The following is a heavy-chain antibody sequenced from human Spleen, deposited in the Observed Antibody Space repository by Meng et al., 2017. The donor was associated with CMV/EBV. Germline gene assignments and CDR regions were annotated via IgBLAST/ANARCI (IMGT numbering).Heavy chain of an antibody. CDR2: IKQDGSEK. J-gene: IGHJ4*02. CDR1: GFTFSSYW. CDR3: ARVGITIFGVDITYYFDY. V-gene: IGHV3-7*01. Sequence: GGSLRLSCAASGFTFSSYWMSWVRQAPGKGLEWVANIKQDGSEKYYVDSVKGRFTISRDNAMNSLYLQMNSLRAEETAVYYCARVGITIFGVDITYYFDYWGQGTLVTVSS. D-gene: IGHD3-3*01.